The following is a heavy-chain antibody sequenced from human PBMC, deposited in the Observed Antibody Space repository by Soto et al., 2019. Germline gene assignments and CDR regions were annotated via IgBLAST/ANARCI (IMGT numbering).Heavy chain of an antibody. Sequence: ASETLSLTCTVSGGSISSYYWSWIRQPPGKGLEWIGYIYYSGSTNYNPSLKSRVTISVDTSKNQFSLKLSSVTAADTAVYYCARAYCSGGSCPFDYWGQGTLVTVSS. J-gene: IGHJ4*02. D-gene: IGHD2-15*01. V-gene: IGHV4-59*01. CDR2: IYYSGST. CDR3: ARAYCSGGSCPFDY. CDR1: GGSISSYY.